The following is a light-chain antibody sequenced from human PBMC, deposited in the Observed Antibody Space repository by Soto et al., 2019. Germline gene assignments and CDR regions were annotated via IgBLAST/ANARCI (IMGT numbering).Light chain of an antibody. CDR2: GAS. J-gene: IGKJ4*01. CDR3: QQYSAYPLS. Sequence: EIVLTRSPGALSLSPGERTTVSCSASQSVSSSYLAWYQQKPGQAPRLLIYGASNRDTGIPDRFRGSGSGTDFTLTINRLEPEDFALYYCQQYSAYPLSFGGGTKVDIK. V-gene: IGKV3-20*01. CDR1: QSVSSSY.